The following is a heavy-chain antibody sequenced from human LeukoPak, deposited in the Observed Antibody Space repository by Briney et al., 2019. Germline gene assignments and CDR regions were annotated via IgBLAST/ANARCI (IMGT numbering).Heavy chain of an antibody. Sequence: SETLSLTCAVYGGSISSYYWSWIRQPPGKGLEWIGYIYYSGSTNYNPSLKSQVTISVDTSKNQFSLKLSSVTAADTAVYYCARHHDTQGIALPYYYYGMDVWGQGTTVTVSS. CDR3: ARHHDTQGIALPYYYYGMDV. CDR1: GGSISSYY. CDR2: IYYSGST. J-gene: IGHJ6*02. V-gene: IGHV4-59*08. D-gene: IGHD6-13*01.